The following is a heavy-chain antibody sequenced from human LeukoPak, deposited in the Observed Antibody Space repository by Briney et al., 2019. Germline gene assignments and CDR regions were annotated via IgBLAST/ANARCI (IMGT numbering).Heavy chain of an antibody. D-gene: IGHD7-27*01. CDR1: GFTFSSYA. CDR2: ISGSGRST. J-gene: IGHJ4*02. V-gene: IGHV3-23*01. Sequence: GGSLRLSCAASGFTFSSYAMSWVRQAPGKGLEWVSAISGSGRSTYYADSVKGRFTISRDNSKNTLFLQMNSLRAEDTAVYYCAKDGGLWVSAHWGDSWGRGTLVTVSS. CDR3: AKDGGLWVSAHWGDS.